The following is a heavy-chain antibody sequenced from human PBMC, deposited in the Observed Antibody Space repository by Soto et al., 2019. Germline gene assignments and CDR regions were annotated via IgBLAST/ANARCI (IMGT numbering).Heavy chain of an antibody. Sequence: SETLSLTCAVYGGSFSGYYWSWIRQPPGKGLEWIGEINHSGSTNYNPSLKSRVTISVDTSKNQFSLKLSSVTAADTAVYYCARGVLRYFDWLKNRSWFDPWGQGTLVTVSS. D-gene: IGHD3-9*01. CDR1: GGSFSGYY. J-gene: IGHJ5*02. CDR2: INHSGST. V-gene: IGHV4-34*01. CDR3: ARGVLRYFDWLKNRSWFDP.